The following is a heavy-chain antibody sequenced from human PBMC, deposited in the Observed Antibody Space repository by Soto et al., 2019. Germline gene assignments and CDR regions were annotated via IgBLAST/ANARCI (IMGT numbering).Heavy chain of an antibody. V-gene: IGHV3-30*18. CDR3: AKDFGRYYYDSSGPIGPFDY. CDR1: GFTFSSYG. Sequence: QVQLVESGGGVVQPGRSLRLSCAASGFTFSSYGMHWVRQAPGKGLEWVAVISYDGSNKYYADSVKGRFTISRDNSKNTLYLQMNSLRAEDTAVYYCAKDFGRYYYDSSGPIGPFDYWGQGTLVTVSS. CDR2: ISYDGSNK. D-gene: IGHD3-22*01. J-gene: IGHJ4*02.